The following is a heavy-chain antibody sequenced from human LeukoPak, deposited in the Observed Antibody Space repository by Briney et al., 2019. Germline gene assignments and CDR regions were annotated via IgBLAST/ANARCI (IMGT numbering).Heavy chain of an antibody. CDR2: IYYSGST. V-gene: IGHV4-39*01. CDR3: ARVRTYYDFWSGYHAFLDY. CDR1: GGSISSSSYY. Sequence: SETLSLTCTVSGGSISSSSYYWGWIRQPPGKGLEWIGSIYYSGSTYYNPSLKSRVTISVDTSKNQFSLKLSSVTAADTAVYYCARVRTYYDFWSGYHAFLDYWGQGTLVTVSS. D-gene: IGHD3-3*01. J-gene: IGHJ4*02.